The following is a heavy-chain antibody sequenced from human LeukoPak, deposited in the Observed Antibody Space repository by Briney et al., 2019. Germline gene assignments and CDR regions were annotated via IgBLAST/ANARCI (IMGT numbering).Heavy chain of an antibody. CDR3: ARGGVVPAAIDY. CDR1: GGSSSGYY. J-gene: IGHJ4*02. Sequence: SEALSLTCAVYGGSSSGYYWSWIRQPPGKGLEWIGEINHSGSTNYNPSLKSRVTISVDTSKNQFSLKLSSVTAADTAVYYCARGGVVPAAIDYWGQGTLVTVSS. D-gene: IGHD2-2*01. CDR2: INHSGST. V-gene: IGHV4-34*01.